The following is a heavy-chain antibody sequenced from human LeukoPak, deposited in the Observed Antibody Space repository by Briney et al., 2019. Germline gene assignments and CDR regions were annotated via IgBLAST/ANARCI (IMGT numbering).Heavy chain of an antibody. CDR2: IYYSGST. CDR1: GGSISSYY. CDR3: ARVSRLRFLEWLLPGLNFAY. J-gene: IGHJ4*02. V-gene: IGHV4-59*01. Sequence: SETLSLTCTVSGGSISSYYWSWIRQPPGKGLEWIGYIYYSGSTNYNPSLKSRVTISVDTSKNQFSLKLSSVTAADTAVYYCARVSRLRFLEWLLPGLNFAYWGQGTLVTVSS. D-gene: IGHD3-3*01.